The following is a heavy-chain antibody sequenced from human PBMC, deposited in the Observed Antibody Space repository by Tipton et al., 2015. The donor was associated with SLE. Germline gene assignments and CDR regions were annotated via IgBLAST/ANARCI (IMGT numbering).Heavy chain of an antibody. V-gene: IGHV3-21*01. CDR1: GFTFSSYS. CDR2: ISSSSSYI. Sequence: SLRLSCAASGFTFSSYSMNWVRQAPGKGLEWVSSISSSSSYIYYADSVKGRFTISRDNAKNSLYLQMNSLRAEDTAVYYCATLSSSGYYYYSYGMDVWGQGTTVTVSS. D-gene: IGHD6-19*01. CDR3: ATLSSSGYYYYSYGMDV. J-gene: IGHJ6*02.